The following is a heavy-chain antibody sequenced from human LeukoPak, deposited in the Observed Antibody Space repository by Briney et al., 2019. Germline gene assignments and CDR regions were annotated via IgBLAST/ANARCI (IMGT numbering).Heavy chain of an antibody. D-gene: IGHD6-19*01. V-gene: IGHV3-30*18. CDR3: AKDRGYNSGRGPIDY. Sequence: GRSLRLSCAASGFTFSSYGMHWVRQAPGKGLEWVAVISYDGSNKYYADSVKGRFTISRDNSNNTLYLQMSSLRADDTAVYYCAKDRGYNSGRGPIDYWGQGTLVTVSS. CDR1: GFTFSSYG. CDR2: ISYDGSNK. J-gene: IGHJ4*02.